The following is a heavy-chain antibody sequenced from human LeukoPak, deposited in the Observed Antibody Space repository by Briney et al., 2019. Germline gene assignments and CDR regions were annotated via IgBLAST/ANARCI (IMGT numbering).Heavy chain of an antibody. V-gene: IGHV1-2*02. CDR3: ATPYYDFWSGYRPPVPSFYGMDV. Sequence: ASVKVSCKASGYTFIDNYMHWVRQAPGQGLEWMGWINPNSGGTNYAQKFQGRVTMTRDTSISTAYMELSRLRSDDTAVYYCATPYYDFWSGYRPPVPSFYGMDVWGQGTTVAVSS. D-gene: IGHD3-3*01. CDR2: INPNSGGT. J-gene: IGHJ6*02. CDR1: GYTFIDNY.